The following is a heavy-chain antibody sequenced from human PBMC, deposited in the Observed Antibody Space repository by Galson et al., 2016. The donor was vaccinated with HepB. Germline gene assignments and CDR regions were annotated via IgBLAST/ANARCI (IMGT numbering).Heavy chain of an antibody. CDR1: GFIFSTYW. Sequence: SLRLSCAASGFIFSTYWMSWVRQVPGKGLEWVANLKPDGSVEYYVDSVRGRFSISRDNAKNSLYLQMNSLRAEDTAVYYCTINHDYAFHTGGQGTVVTVSS. D-gene: IGHD1-14*01. V-gene: IGHV3-7*01. J-gene: IGHJ3*02. CDR2: LKPDGSVE. CDR3: TINHDYAFHT.